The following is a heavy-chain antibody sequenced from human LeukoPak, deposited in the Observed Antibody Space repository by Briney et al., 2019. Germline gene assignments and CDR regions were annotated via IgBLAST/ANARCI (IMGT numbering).Heavy chain of an antibody. CDR1: GGSISSGGYS. D-gene: IGHD3-10*01. CDR2: IYHSGST. J-gene: IGHJ6*02. CDR3: ASAAVQQQTDALTNRGVIFVDYYGMDV. Sequence: SQTLSLTCAVSGGSISSGGYSWSWIRQPPGKGLEWIGYIYHSGSTYYNPSLKSRVTISVDRSKNQFSLKLSSVTAADTAVYYCASAAVQQQTDALTNRGVIFVDYYGMDVWGQGTTVTVSS. V-gene: IGHV4-30-2*01.